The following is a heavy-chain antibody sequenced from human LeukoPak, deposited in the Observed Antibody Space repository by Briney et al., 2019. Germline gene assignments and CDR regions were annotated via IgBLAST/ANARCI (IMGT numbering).Heavy chain of an antibody. CDR3: AREKSGYYSYDY. CDR2: INHSGST. V-gene: IGHV4-34*01. J-gene: IGHJ4*02. D-gene: IGHD3-22*01. CDR1: GGSFSGYY. Sequence: SSETLSLTCAVYGGSFSGYYWSWIRQPPGKGLEWIGEINHSGSTNYNPSLKSRVTISVDTSKNQFSLKLSSVTAADTAVYYCAREKSGYYSYDYWGQGTLVTVSS.